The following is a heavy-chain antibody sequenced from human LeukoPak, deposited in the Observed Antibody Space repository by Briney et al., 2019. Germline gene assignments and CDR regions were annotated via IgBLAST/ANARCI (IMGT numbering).Heavy chain of an antibody. Sequence: GGSLRLSCAASGFTFSSYAMSWVRQAPGKGLEWVSTFSGSDGSTYYADSVKGRFTISRDNSKNTLYLQMNSLRAEDTAVYYCAKSRSSGSYCIDYWGQGTLVTVSS. CDR3: AKSRSSGSYCIDY. V-gene: IGHV3-23*01. CDR1: GFTFSSYA. D-gene: IGHD3-10*01. CDR2: FSGSDGST. J-gene: IGHJ4*02.